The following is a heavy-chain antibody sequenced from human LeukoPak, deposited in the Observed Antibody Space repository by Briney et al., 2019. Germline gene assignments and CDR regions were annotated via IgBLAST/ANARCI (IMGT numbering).Heavy chain of an antibody. CDR1: GYTFTSYG. CDR2: ISAYNGHT. J-gene: IGHJ4*02. CDR3: ARDSSGFPRDASDY. D-gene: IGHD3-22*01. Sequence: ASVKVSCKASGYTFTSYGINWVRQAPGQGLEWMGRISAYNGHTNYAQKLQGRVTMTTDTSTSTAYMELRSLRSDDTAVYFCARDSSGFPRDASDYWGQGTLVTVSS. V-gene: IGHV1-18*01.